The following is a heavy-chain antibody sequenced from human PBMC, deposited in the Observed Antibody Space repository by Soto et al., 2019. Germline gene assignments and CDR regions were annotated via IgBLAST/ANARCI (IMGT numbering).Heavy chain of an antibody. D-gene: IGHD4-17*01. J-gene: IGHJ3*01. CDR1: GFTFSSSG. CDR2: ISIRGDYR. CDR3: ANHGGFDF. Sequence: EGQLLQSGGGLVQPGESLRLSCAASGFTFSSSGMSWVRQAPGKGLEWVSSISIRGDYRYYADSVKGRFTISRDNSKNTLHLQMSSLTAEDTALYYCANHGGFDFWGQGKRVAVSS. V-gene: IGHV3-23*01.